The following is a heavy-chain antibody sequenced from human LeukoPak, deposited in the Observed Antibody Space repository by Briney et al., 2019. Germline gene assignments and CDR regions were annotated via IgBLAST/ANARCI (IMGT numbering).Heavy chain of an antibody. Sequence: GGSLRLSCAASGFTVSSNYMSWVRQAPGKGLEWVSVIYSGGSTYYADSVKGRFTISRDNSKNTLYLQMNSLRPEDTAVYYCAKDPYEKSTYNWFDPWGQGTLVTVSS. CDR1: GFTVSSNY. CDR3: AKDPYEKSTYNWFDP. J-gene: IGHJ5*02. CDR2: IYSGGST. D-gene: IGHD2-8*01. V-gene: IGHV3-53*05.